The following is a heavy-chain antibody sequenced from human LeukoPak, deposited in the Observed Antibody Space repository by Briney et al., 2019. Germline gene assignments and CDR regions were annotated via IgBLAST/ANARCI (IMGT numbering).Heavy chain of an antibody. V-gene: IGHV4-34*01. CDR2: INHSGST. CDR1: GGSFSGYY. J-gene: IGHJ4*02. CDR3: ARGHSKGDRGSGSYRPVHAFDY. Sequence: SETLSLTCAVYGGSFSGYYWSWLRQPPGKGLEWIGEINHSGSTNYNPSLKSRVTISVDTSKNQFSLKLSSVTAADTAVYYCARGHSKGDRGSGSYRPVHAFDYWGQGTLVTVSS. D-gene: IGHD3-10*01.